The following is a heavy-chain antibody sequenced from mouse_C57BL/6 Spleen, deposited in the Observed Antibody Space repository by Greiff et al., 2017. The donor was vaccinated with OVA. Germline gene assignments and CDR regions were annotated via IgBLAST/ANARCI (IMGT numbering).Heavy chain of an antibody. CDR1: GYSITSGYY. CDR2: ISYDGSN. J-gene: IGHJ1*03. Sequence: EVQLQQSGPGLVKPSQSLSLTCSVTGYSITSGYYWNWIRQFPGNKLEWMGYISYDGSNNYNPSLKNRITITRDTSKNQFFLKLNSVTTEDTATYYCTSYGNSDWYFDVWGTGTTVTVSS. V-gene: IGHV3-6*01. D-gene: IGHD2-1*01. CDR3: TSYGNSDWYFDV.